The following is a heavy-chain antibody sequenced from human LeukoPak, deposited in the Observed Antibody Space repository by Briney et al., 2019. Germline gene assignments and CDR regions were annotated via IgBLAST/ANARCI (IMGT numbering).Heavy chain of an antibody. V-gene: IGHV3-23*01. CDR3: AKARGRITMVRGVFDY. CDR1: GFTFSSYA. CDR2: LSGSGGST. J-gene: IGHJ4*02. D-gene: IGHD3-10*01. Sequence: PGGSLRLSCAASGFTFSSYAMSWARQAPGKGLEWVSALSGSGGSTYYADSVKGRFTISRDNSKNTLYLQMNSLRAEDTAVYYCAKARGRITMVRGVFDYWGQGTLVTVSS.